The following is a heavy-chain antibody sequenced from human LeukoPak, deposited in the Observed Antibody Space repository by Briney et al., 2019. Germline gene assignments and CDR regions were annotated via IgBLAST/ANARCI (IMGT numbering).Heavy chain of an antibody. CDR1: GFTFSTYA. CDR3: SKRGSDSPSCFQH. D-gene: IGHD2-21*02. J-gene: IGHJ1*01. Sequence: GGSLRPSCAASGFTFSTYAMTWVRQVPGKGPEWVSAISSSGADTHYADSVKGRFTISRDNSKNTLYLQMNGLRAEDTAVYYCSKRGSDSPSCFQHWGQGTLVTVSS. V-gene: IGHV3-23*01. CDR2: ISSSGADT.